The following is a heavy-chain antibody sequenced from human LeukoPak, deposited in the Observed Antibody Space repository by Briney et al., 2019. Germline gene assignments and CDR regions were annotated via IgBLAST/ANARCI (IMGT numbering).Heavy chain of an antibody. J-gene: IGHJ5*02. V-gene: IGHV5-51*01. CDR2: IYPGDSDT. CDR3: ARQRFTMRAYAGNWFDP. CDR1: GYSFTNYW. D-gene: IGHD3-10*01. Sequence: GESLKISCKGSGYSFTNYWIGWVRQMPGKGLEWMGIIYPGDSDTRYSPSFQDQVTISADKSISTAYLQWSSLKASDTAMYYCARQRFTMRAYAGNWFDPWGQGTLVTVST.